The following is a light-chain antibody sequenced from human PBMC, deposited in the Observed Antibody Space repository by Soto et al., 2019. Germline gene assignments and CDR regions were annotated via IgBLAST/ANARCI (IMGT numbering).Light chain of an antibody. Sequence: HSALTQPAAVSGSPGQSITISCSGTSNDIGGHNFVSWYQHHPGKAPKLLIYEVSYRASGVSNRFTGSKSANTASLTISGLQAEDEADYSCSSYTTSSYVVFGGGTKVTVL. CDR2: EVS. J-gene: IGLJ2*01. V-gene: IGLV2-14*01. CDR1: SNDIGGHNF. CDR3: SSYTTSSYVV.